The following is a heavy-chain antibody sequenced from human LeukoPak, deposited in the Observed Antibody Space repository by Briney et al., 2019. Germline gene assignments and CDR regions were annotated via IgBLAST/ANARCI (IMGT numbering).Heavy chain of an antibody. D-gene: IGHD6-13*01. CDR3: AHRLGSIAAAGTLYNWFDP. CDR1: GFSLSTSGVG. Sequence: KESGPTLVKPTQTLTLTCTFSGFSLSTSGVGVGWIRQPPGKALEWLALIYWDDDKRYSPSLKSRLTITKDSFKNQVVLTMTNMDPVDTATYYCAHRLGSIAAAGTLYNWFDPWGQGTLVTVSS. J-gene: IGHJ5*02. V-gene: IGHV2-5*02. CDR2: IYWDDDK.